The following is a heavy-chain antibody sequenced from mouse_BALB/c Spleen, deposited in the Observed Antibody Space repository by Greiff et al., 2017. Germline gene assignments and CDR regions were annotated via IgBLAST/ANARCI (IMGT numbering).Heavy chain of an antibody. J-gene: IGHJ4*01. CDR1: GYTFTDYE. D-gene: IGHD1-1*01. V-gene: IGHV1-15*01. Sequence: QVQLQQSGAELVRPGASVTLSCKASGYTFTDYEMHWVKQTPVHGLEWIGAIDPETGGTAYNQKFKGKATLTADKSSSTAYMELRSLTSEDSAVYYCTRFTTGAMDYWGQGTSVTVSS. CDR2: IDPETGGT. CDR3: TRFTTGAMDY.